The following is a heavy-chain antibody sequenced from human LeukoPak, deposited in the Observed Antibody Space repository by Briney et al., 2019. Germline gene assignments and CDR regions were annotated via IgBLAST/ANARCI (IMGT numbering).Heavy chain of an antibody. Sequence: GGSLRLSCGASGFTFSDYWMSWVRQAPGKGLEWVPNIKQDGSEKYYVDSVKGRFTISRDNSKNTLYLQMNSLRAEDTAVYYCAKDSINESSSWYFYDYWGQGTLVTVSS. D-gene: IGHD6-13*01. CDR1: GFTFSDYW. V-gene: IGHV3-7*03. J-gene: IGHJ4*02. CDR2: IKQDGSEK. CDR3: AKDSINESSSWYFYDY.